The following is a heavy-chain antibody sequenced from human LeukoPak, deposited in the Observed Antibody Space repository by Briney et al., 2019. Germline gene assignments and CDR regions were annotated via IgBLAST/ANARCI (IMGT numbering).Heavy chain of an antibody. CDR2: FSGRSNYI. CDR1: GFTFRSYT. Sequence: GGSLRLSCAASGFTFRSYTMNWVRQAPGKGLEWVSSFSGRSNYIYYADSVRGRFTISRDNAKNSLYLQMNSLRAEDTAMYYCTRIAVAGRGFDYWGQGTRVTVSS. V-gene: IGHV3-21*01. CDR3: TRIAVAGRGFDY. D-gene: IGHD6-19*01. J-gene: IGHJ4*02.